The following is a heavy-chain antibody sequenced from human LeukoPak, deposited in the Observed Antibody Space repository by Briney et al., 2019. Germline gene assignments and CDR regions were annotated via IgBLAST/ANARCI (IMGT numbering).Heavy chain of an antibody. CDR3: VRETTASGNFFDS. CDR1: GFTFSNHW. D-gene: IGHD4-17*01. J-gene: IGHJ4*02. CDR2: IRSDGGTI. Sequence: GGSLRLSCAASGFTFSNHWMHWVRQTPGKGLVWVSRIRSDGGTIDYADSVRGRFTISRDNARNTLSLQMNSLGAEDTAVYYCVRETTASGNFFDSWGQGTLVTV. V-gene: IGHV3-74*01.